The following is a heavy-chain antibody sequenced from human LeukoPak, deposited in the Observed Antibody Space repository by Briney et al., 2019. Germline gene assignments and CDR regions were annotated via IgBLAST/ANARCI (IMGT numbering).Heavy chain of an antibody. V-gene: IGHV3-48*04. CDR3: ATNTVTDY. CDR2: ISSSDSTI. J-gene: IGHJ4*02. CDR1: GFTFSSYW. D-gene: IGHD4-17*01. Sequence: GGSLRLSCAASGFTFSSYWMSWVRQAPGKGLEWVSYISSSDSTIYYADSVKGRFTISRDNAKNSLYLQMNSLRAEDTAVYYCATNTVTDYWGQGTLVTVSS.